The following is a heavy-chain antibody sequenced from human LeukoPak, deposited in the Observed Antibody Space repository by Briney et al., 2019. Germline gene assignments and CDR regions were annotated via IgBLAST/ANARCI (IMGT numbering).Heavy chain of an antibody. Sequence: SETLSLTCTVSGGSISSSSYYWGWIRQPPGKGLEWIGSIYYSGSTYYNPSLKSRVTISVDTSKNQFSLELSSVTAADTAVYYCAREGWGVPAAQRPTGAFDIWGQGTMVTVSS. CDR3: AREGWGVPAAQRPTGAFDI. CDR1: GGSISSSSYY. D-gene: IGHD2-2*01. CDR2: IYYSGST. V-gene: IGHV4-39*02. J-gene: IGHJ3*02.